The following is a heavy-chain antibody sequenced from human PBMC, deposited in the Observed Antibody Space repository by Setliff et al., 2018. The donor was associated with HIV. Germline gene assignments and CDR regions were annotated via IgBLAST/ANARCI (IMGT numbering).Heavy chain of an antibody. V-gene: IGHV3-23*01. Sequence: PGGSLRLSCAASGFTFRCYASGGVSQAPGKGLEWVSAISGSGGSTYYADSVNGLFTISSDNSKNTLYLQMNSLSAEDTGVYYCAKDLDIVVVPAAPDACDIWGPGTMVTAS. CDR3: AKDLDIVVVPAAPDACDI. CDR2: ISGSGGST. D-gene: IGHD2-2*03. J-gene: IGHJ3*02. CDR1: GFTFRCYA.